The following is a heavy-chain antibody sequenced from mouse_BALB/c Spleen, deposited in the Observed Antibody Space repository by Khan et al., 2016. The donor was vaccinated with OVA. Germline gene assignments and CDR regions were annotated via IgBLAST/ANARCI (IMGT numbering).Heavy chain of an antibody. CDR3: AMVDGGDFDY. D-gene: IGHD2-3*01. Sequence: VQLKESGPGLVKPSQSLSLTCTVTGYSITTDYAWNWIRQFPGNRLEWMGFISYSGNTKYNPSLKSRISITRDTSKNQFFLQLKSVTTEDTARYYCAMVDGGDFDYWGQGTTLTVPS. CDR2: ISYSGNT. CDR1: GYSITTDYA. V-gene: IGHV3-2*02. J-gene: IGHJ2*01.